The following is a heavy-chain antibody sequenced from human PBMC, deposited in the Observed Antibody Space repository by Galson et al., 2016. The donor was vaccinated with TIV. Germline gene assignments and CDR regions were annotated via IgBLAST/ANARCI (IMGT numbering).Heavy chain of an antibody. CDR1: GGSISSGAYH. D-gene: IGHD1-26*01. V-gene: IGHV4-31*03. Sequence: LSLTCNVSGGSISSGAYHWSWIRQEPGKALEWIGSIYDGGSTDYNPSLQSRITISVDTSQNQFSLKLSSVTAADTAVYYCARWAETGSYYDYFQHWGQGTLVTVSS. CDR2: IYDGGST. J-gene: IGHJ1*01. CDR3: ARWAETGSYYDYFQH.